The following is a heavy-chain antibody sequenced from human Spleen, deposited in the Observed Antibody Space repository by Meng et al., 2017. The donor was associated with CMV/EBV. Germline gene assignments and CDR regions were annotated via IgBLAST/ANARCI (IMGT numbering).Heavy chain of an antibody. Sequence: SETLSLTCTVSGGSISSSSYYWGWIRQPPGKGLEWIGSIYYSGSTYYNPSLKSRVTISVDTSKNQFSLKLSSVTAADTAVYYCARGEGRWLPLAGYWGQGTLVTVSS. CDR1: GGSISSSSYY. D-gene: IGHD5-24*01. CDR3: ARGEGRWLPLAGY. V-gene: IGHV4-39*07. J-gene: IGHJ4*02. CDR2: IYYSGST.